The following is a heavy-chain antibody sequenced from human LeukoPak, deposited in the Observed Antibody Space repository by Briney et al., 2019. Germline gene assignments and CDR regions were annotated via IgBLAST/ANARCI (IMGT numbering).Heavy chain of an antibody. CDR3: ARVTPPLYYYDSTKAFDI. CDR2: IIPIFGTA. J-gene: IGHJ3*02. D-gene: IGHD3-22*01. CDR1: GGTFSSYA. Sequence: ASVKVSCKASGGTFSSYAISWVRQAPGQGLEWMGGIIPIFGTANYAQKFQGRVTITTDESTSTAYMELSSLRSEDTAVYYCARVTPPLYYYDSTKAFDIWGQGTMVTVSS. V-gene: IGHV1-69*05.